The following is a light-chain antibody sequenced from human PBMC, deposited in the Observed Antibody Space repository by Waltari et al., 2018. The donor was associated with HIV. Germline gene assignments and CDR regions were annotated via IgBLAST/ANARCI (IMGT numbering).Light chain of an antibody. CDR2: LKSDGSH. CDR3: QTWDTGIRV. J-gene: IGLJ1*01. Sequence: QVVLTQSPSAPASLGASVKHTCTLSSGHSSYAIAWHQQQPEKGPQYLMKLKSDGSHTKGDGIPDRFSGSSSGAERYLTISSLQSEDEADYYCQTWDTGIRVFGFGTKVTVL. CDR1: SGHSSYA. V-gene: IGLV4-69*02.